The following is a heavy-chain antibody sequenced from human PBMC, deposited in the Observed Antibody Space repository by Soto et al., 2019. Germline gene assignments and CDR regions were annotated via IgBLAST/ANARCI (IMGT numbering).Heavy chain of an antibody. V-gene: IGHV1-18*01. D-gene: IGHD3-3*01. J-gene: IGHJ6*02. Sequence: ASVKVSCKASGYTFTSYGISWVRQAPGQGLEWMGWISAYNGNTNYAQKLQGRVTMTTDTSTSTAYMELRSLRSDDTAVYYCARGGDQTTYYDFWSGSYYYYGMDVWGQGTTVTVSS. CDR3: ARGGDQTTYYDFWSGSYYYYGMDV. CDR1: GYTFTSYG. CDR2: ISAYNGNT.